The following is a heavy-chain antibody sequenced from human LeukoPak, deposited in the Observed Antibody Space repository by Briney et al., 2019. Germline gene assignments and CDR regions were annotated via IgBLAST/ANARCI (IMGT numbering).Heavy chain of an antibody. J-gene: IGHJ4*02. V-gene: IGHV4-34*01. CDR3: ASSYSLGYCSGGSCYPLYYFDY. CDR2: IKHSGST. CDR1: GGSFSGYY. Sequence: SETLSLTCAVYGGSFSGYYWSWIRQPPGKGLEWIGEIKHSGSTNYNPSLKSRVTISVDTSKDQFSLKLSSVTAADTAVYYCASSYSLGYCSGGSCYPLYYFDYWGQGTLVTVSS. D-gene: IGHD2-15*01.